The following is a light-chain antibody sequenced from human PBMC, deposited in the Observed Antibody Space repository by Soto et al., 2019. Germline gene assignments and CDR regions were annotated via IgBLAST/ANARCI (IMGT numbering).Light chain of an antibody. J-gene: IGKJ1*01. CDR1: QSVSSSY. CDR2: GAS. V-gene: IGKV3-20*01. Sequence: ENVLTQSPGTLSLSPGGRATLSYRASQSVSSSYLTWYQQKPGQAPRLLIYGASSRATGVPDRFSGSGSGTDFTLTISRLEPEDFAVYYCQQYGSSPWTFGQGTKVEIK. CDR3: QQYGSSPWT.